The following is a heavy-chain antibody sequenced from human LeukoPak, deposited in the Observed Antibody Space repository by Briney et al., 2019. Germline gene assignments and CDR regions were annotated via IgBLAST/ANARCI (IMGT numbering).Heavy chain of an antibody. V-gene: IGHV1-2*02. CDR1: GDTFGTSA. CDR3: ARGVVAATFYYYMDV. J-gene: IGHJ6*03. CDR2: INPTSGAT. D-gene: IGHD2-15*01. Sequence: ASVKVSCKASGDTFGTSAISWVRQAPRQGLEWMGWINPTSGATNYAPKFQGRVTMTRDTSISTAYMELNSLKSDDTAVYFCARGVVAATFYYYMDVWGKGTTVTVSS.